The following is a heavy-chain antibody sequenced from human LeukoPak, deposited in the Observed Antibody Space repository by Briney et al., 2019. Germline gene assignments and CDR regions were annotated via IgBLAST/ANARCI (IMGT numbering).Heavy chain of an antibody. CDR2: IYYSGST. D-gene: IGHD2-21*01. CDR1: GGSISSGGYY. Sequence: SETLSLTCTVSGGSISSGGYYWSWIRQPPGKGLEWIGYIYYSGSTYYNPSLKSRVTISVDTSKNQFSLKLSSVTAADTAVYYCASRVLWLSFLGYWGQGTLVTVSS. V-gene: IGHV4-30-4*01. J-gene: IGHJ4*02. CDR3: ASRVLWLSFLGY.